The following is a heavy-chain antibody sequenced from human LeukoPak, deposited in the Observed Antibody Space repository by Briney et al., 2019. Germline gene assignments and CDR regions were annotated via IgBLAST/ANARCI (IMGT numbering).Heavy chain of an antibody. CDR3: ARVYFVTTNFDY. J-gene: IGHJ4*02. V-gene: IGHV4-38-2*02. Sequence: SETLSLTCTVSGYSISSGYYWGWILQPPGQGLEWIGSIYHSGSTYYNPSLKSRVTISVDTSKNQFSLKLSSVTAADTAVYYCARVYFVTTNFDYWGQGTLVTVSS. CDR2: IYHSGST. D-gene: IGHD4-17*01. CDR1: GYSISSGYY.